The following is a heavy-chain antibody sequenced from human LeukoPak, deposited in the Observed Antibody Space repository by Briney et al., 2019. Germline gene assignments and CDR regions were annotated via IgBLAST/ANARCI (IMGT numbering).Heavy chain of an antibody. Sequence: PGGSLRLSCAASGFTFSSYSMNWVRQAPGKGLEWVSSISYSSSYKYYADSVKGRFTISRDNAKNSLYLQMNSLRAEDTAVYYCARDQLPYYDVLTGYFDAFDYWGQGTLVTVSS. CDR3: ARDQLPYYDVLTGYFDAFDY. CDR1: GFTFSSYS. V-gene: IGHV3-21*01. D-gene: IGHD3-9*01. CDR2: ISYSSSYK. J-gene: IGHJ4*02.